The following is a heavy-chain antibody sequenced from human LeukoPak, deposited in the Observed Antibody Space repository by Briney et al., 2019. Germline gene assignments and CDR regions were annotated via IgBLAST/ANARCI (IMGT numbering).Heavy chain of an antibody. Sequence: GGSLRLSCAASGFTLSSYWMHWVRQAPGKGLVWVSRINGDGRITTYADSVKGRFTISRDTAKNTLYLQMNSLRAEDTAVYYCARVHVGTDMVDIDYWGQGTLVTVSS. D-gene: IGHD5-18*01. V-gene: IGHV3-74*01. CDR3: ARVHVGTDMVDIDY. CDR2: INGDGRIT. CDR1: GFTLSSYW. J-gene: IGHJ4*02.